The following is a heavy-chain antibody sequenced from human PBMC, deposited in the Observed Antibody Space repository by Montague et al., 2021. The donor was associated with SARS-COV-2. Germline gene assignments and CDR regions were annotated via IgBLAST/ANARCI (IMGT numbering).Heavy chain of an antibody. CDR1: GGSINDHY. V-gene: IGHV4-4*09. CDR3: ARRGYYDSAGYHWHLDL. Sequence: SETLSLTCTVSGGSINDHYRSWIRQSPGKGLEWIGYIPSNGKTNYNPSLKSRVTLSADASRNEFSLKPDSVTAADTAVYFCARRGYYDSAGYHWHLDLWGRGMLVTVSS. CDR2: IPSNGKT. J-gene: IGHJ2*01. D-gene: IGHD3-22*01.